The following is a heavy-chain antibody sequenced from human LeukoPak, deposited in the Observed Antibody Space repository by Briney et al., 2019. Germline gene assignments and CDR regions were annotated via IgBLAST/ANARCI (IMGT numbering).Heavy chain of an antibody. CDR1: GGSFSGYY. J-gene: IGHJ1*01. D-gene: IGHD3-22*01. V-gene: IGHV4-34*01. Sequence: SETLSLTCAVYGGSFSGYYWSWIRQPPGKGLEWIGEINHSGSTNYNPSLKSRVTISVDTSKNQFSLKLGSVTAADTAVYYCARLTYDSSGYFSDHEYFQHWGQGTLVTVSS. CDR3: ARLTYDSSGYFSDHEYFQH. CDR2: INHSGST.